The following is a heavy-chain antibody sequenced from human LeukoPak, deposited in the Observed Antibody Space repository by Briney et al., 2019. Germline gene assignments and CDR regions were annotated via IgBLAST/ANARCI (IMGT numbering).Heavy chain of an antibody. D-gene: IGHD2-15*01. Sequence: GGSLRLSCAASGLTFSSQWMTWVRQAPGKGPEWVANIEGDGGKKFYVDAVKGRFTISRDKAENSLYLQMNSLRVEDTAVYYCARDRGWRVLDHWGQGTLVTVSS. CDR1: GLTFSSQW. V-gene: IGHV3-7*01. CDR3: ARDRGWRVLDH. J-gene: IGHJ4*02. CDR2: IEGDGGKK.